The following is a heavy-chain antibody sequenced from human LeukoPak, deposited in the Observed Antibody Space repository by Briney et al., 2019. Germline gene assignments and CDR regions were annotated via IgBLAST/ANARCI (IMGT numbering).Heavy chain of an antibody. Sequence: PSETLSLTCTVSGGSISSGDYYWSWIRQPPGKGLEWIGHIFYSGSTYYNPSLMRRVTISVDTSKNQFSLKLSSVTAADTAVYYCARERREGGSSWIDYWGRGTPVTVSS. J-gene: IGHJ4*02. CDR3: ARERREGGSSWIDY. V-gene: IGHV4-30-4*01. CDR1: GGSISSGDYY. D-gene: IGHD6-13*01. CDR2: IFYSGST.